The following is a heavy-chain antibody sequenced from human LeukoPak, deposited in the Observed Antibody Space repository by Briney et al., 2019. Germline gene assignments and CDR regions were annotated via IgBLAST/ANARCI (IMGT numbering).Heavy chain of an antibody. J-gene: IGHJ6*02. CDR3: ARSGAPYYYYYYGMDV. CDR2: ISAYNGNT. D-gene: IGHD5-12*01. Sequence: ASVKVSCKASGYTFTSYGISWVRQAPGQGLEWMGWISAYNGNTSYAQKLQGRVTMTTDTSTSTAYMELRSLRSDDTAVYYCARSGAPYYYYYYGMDVWGQGTTVTVSS. V-gene: IGHV1-18*01. CDR1: GYTFTSYG.